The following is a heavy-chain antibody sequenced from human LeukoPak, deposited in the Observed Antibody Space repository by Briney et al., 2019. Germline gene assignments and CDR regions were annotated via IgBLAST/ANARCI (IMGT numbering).Heavy chain of an antibody. CDR1: GGSFSTYY. J-gene: IGHJ4*02. D-gene: IGHD4-17*01. V-gene: IGHV4-34*01. Sequence: PSETLSLTCAVHGGSFSTYYWSWIRQPPGKGLEWIGEINHSGRTNYNPSLMSRVTISVDTSKNQFSLNLNSVTAADTAVYYCARDDYGDYSKDFDYWGQGTLVTVSS. CDR2: INHSGRT. CDR3: ARDDYGDYSKDFDY.